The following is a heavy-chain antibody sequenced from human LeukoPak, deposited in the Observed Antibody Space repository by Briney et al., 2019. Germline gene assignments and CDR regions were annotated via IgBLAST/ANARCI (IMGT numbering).Heavy chain of an antibody. CDR3: ARTYYYFNS. CDR2: INSEGRII. D-gene: IGHD3-10*01. CDR1: ASSLRSYW. J-gene: IGHJ4*02. Sequence: GGSLRLSCAPSASSLRSYWMHWVRHAPREGLVWVARINSEGRIITYAHSVKGRFTISRDNAKNILYLQINSQRAKHPSVIFGARTYYYFNSSGQGTLVTASS. V-gene: IGHV3-74*03.